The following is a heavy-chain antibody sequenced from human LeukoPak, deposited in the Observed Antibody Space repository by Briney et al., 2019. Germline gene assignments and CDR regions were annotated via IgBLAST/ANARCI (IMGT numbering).Heavy chain of an antibody. CDR1: GYTFTSYG. CDR2: ISAYNGNT. V-gene: IGHV1-18*01. Sequence: ASVKVSCKASGYTFTSYGISWVRQAPGQGLEWMGWISAYNGNTNYAQKLQGRVTMTTDTSMSTAYMELRSLRSDDTAVYYCARAIAVAGMTDYWGQGTLVTVSS. CDR3: ARAIAVAGMTDY. J-gene: IGHJ4*02. D-gene: IGHD6-19*01.